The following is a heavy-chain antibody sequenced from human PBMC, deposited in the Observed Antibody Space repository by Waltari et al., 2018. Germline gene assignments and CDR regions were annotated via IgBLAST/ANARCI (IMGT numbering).Heavy chain of an antibody. Sequence: QVNLVESGGGVVQPGGSLRLSCAPSGFPFRNFGRHWVRQAPGKGLEWVALIWFDGSDKFYADSVRGRFTISRDNSARTLYLDMDSLRLDDTAMYYCAKDAFGNTYLDFWGQGTLVTVSS. CDR2: IWFDGSDK. D-gene: IGHD2-2*02. V-gene: IGHV3-30*02. J-gene: IGHJ4*02. CDR3: AKDAFGNTYLDF. CDR1: GFPFRNFG.